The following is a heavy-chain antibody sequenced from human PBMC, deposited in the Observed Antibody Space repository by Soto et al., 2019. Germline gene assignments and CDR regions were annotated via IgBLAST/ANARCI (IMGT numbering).Heavy chain of an antibody. Sequence: QVQLVQSGAEVKKPGASVKVSCKVSGYTLTELSMHWVRQAPGKGLEWMGGFDPEDGETIYAQKFQGRVTMNEDTSTDTAYMELSSLRYEDTAVYYCATGLGRELLSWGSDYWGQGTLVTVSS. CDR1: GYTLTELS. CDR3: ATGLGRELLSWGSDY. J-gene: IGHJ4*02. D-gene: IGHD1-26*01. CDR2: FDPEDGET. V-gene: IGHV1-24*01.